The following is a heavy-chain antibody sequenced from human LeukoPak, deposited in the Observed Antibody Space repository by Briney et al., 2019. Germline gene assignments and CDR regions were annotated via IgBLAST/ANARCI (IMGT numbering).Heavy chain of an antibody. V-gene: IGHV1-46*03. CDR2: INPSGGST. J-gene: IGHJ5*02. CDR3: ARDRSGYSYGFWFDP. Sequence: ASVKVSCKASGYTFTSYGISWVRQAPGQGLEWMGIINPSGGSTSYAQKFQGRVTMTRDTSTSTVYMELSSLRSEDTAVYYCARDRSGYSYGFWFDPWGQGTLVTVSS. D-gene: IGHD5-18*01. CDR1: GYTFTSYG.